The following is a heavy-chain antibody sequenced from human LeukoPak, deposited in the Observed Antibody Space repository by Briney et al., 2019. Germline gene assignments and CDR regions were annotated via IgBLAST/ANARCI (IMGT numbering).Heavy chain of an antibody. CDR1: GFTFSSYS. Sequence: KPGGSLRLSCAASGFTFSSYSMNWVRQAPGKGLEWVSSISSSSSYIYYADSVKGRSTISRDNAKNSLYLQMNSLRAEDTAVYYCARVRLLAARPGGMDVWGQGTAVTVSS. CDR2: ISSSSSYI. V-gene: IGHV3-21*01. J-gene: IGHJ6*02. CDR3: ARVRLLAARPGGMDV. D-gene: IGHD6-6*01.